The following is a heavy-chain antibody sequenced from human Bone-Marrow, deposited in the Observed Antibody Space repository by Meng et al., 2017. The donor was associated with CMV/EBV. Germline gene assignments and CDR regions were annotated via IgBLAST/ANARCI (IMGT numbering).Heavy chain of an antibody. D-gene: IGHD3-3*01. CDR1: GYTFTSYY. CDR2: INPSGGST. J-gene: IGHJ6*02. Sequence: ASVKVSCKASGYTFTSYYMHWVRQAPGQGLEWMGIINPSGGSTSYAQKFQGRVTMTRDTSTSTVYMELSSLRSEDTAVYYCARERILENYYYGMDVWGQGTTVTVPS. V-gene: IGHV1-46*01. CDR3: ARERILENYYYGMDV.